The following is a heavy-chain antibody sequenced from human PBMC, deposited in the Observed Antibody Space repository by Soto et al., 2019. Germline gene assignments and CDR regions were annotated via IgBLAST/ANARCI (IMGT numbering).Heavy chain of an antibody. D-gene: IGHD3-22*01. CDR2: IWYDGSNK. CDR3: ARDINYYDSNGPPDY. CDR1: GFTFSSYG. J-gene: IGHJ4*02. Sequence: QVQLVESGGGVVQPGRSLRLSCAASGFTFSSYGMHWVRQAPGKGLEWVAVIWYDGSNKYYADSVKGRFTISRDNSKNTLYLQMNSLRAEDTAVYYCARDINYYDSNGPPDYWGQGTLVTVSS. V-gene: IGHV3-33*01.